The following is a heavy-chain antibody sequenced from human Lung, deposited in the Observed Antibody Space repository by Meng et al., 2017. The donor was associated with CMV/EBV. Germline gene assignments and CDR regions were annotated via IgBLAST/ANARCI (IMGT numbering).Heavy chain of an antibody. V-gene: IGHV1-69*10. D-gene: IGHD3-10*01. CDR1: GDGLSSYS. CDR3: ARGPGGSGSYYIY. Sequence: SXXVSXKISGDGLSSYSVTWVRLAPGQGLEWMGVIIPIIGVTNYAQKFQGRVAITADKSRNTAYMELSSLRSDDTAFYYCARGPGGSGSYYIYWGQGTLVTVSS. J-gene: IGHJ4*02. CDR2: IIPIIGVT.